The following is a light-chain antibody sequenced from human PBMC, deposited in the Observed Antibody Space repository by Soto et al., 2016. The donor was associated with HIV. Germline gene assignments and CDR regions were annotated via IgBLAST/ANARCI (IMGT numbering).Light chain of an antibody. Sequence: SYELSQPPSVSVSPGQTASITCSGDKLGDKYVCWYQQKPGQSPVVVIYQDTKRPSGIPERFSGSTSGNTATLTISGTQAMDEADYYCQTWDSNTGVFGGGTKLTVL. V-gene: IGLV3-1*01. CDR1: KLGDKY. J-gene: IGLJ3*02. CDR3: QTWDSNTGV. CDR2: QDT.